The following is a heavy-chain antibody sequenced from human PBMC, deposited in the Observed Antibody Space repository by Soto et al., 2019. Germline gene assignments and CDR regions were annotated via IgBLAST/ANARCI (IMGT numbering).Heavy chain of an antibody. J-gene: IGHJ4*02. Sequence: PSETLSLTCTVSGGSISNYYWSWIRQPPGKGLEWIGYIYEGGSTNYSPSLKSRVTILGDTSRNQLSLKLSAVTAADTAVYYCAKGKPGWLAARHRDRFFDYWSQGTLVTVSS. CDR3: AKGKPGWLAARHRDRFFDY. CDR2: IYEGGST. D-gene: IGHD6-6*01. V-gene: IGHV4-59*12. CDR1: GGSISNYY.